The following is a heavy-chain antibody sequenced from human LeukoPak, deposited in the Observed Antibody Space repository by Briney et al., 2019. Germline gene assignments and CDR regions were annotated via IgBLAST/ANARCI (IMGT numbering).Heavy chain of an antibody. V-gene: IGHV1-2*02. CDR3: VTGRTIFYYYMDV. D-gene: IGHD3-3*02. J-gene: IGHJ6*03. Sequence: ASVKVSCKASGYTFTGYYIHWVRQAPGQGLEWMGWIKPNSGDTKYAQKFQGRVTMTRDTSISTVYMELSRLRFDDTAVYYCVTGRTIFYYYMDVWGKGTTVTISS. CDR1: GYTFTGYY. CDR2: IKPNSGDT.